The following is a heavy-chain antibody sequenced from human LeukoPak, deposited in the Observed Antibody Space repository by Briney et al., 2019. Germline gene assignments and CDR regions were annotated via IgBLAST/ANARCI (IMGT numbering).Heavy chain of an antibody. D-gene: IGHD2-21*02. J-gene: IGHJ4*02. V-gene: IGHV3-53*01. Sequence: GGSLRLSCAASGFTVSSNYMSWFRQAPGRGLEWVSVIYSGGSTYYADSVEGRFTISRDNSKNTLYLQMNSLRAEDTAVYYCATDGAYCGGDCYRPLRYWGQGTLVTVSS. CDR1: GFTVSSNY. CDR3: ATDGAYCGGDCYRPLRY. CDR2: IYSGGST.